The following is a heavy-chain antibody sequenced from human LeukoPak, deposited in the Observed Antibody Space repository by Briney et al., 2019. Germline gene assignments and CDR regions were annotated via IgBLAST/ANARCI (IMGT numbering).Heavy chain of an antibody. Sequence: SENLSLTCTVYGGSFSGYYWSWIRQPPGKGPEWIGEINHSGSTNCNPSLKSRVTISVDTTKNQFSLKLSSVTAADTAVYYCARGGYQLRGYSYGTILDYWGQGTLVTVPS. J-gene: IGHJ4*02. CDR2: INHSGST. CDR3: ARGGYQLRGYSYGTILDY. CDR1: GGSFSGYY. V-gene: IGHV4-34*01. D-gene: IGHD5-18*01.